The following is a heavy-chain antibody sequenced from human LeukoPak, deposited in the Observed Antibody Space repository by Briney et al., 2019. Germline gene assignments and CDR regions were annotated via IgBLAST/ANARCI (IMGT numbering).Heavy chain of an antibody. V-gene: IGHV3-21*01. CDR1: GFAFSTYW. D-gene: IGHD3-16*02. Sequence: PGGSLRLSCAASGFAFSTYWMSWVRQAPGKGLEWVSSISSSSSYIYYADSVKGRFTISRDNAKNSLYLQMNSLRAEDTAVYYCARVCDYVWGSYRCFDYWGQGTLVTVSS. CDR2: ISSSSSYI. J-gene: IGHJ4*02. CDR3: ARVCDYVWGSYRCFDY.